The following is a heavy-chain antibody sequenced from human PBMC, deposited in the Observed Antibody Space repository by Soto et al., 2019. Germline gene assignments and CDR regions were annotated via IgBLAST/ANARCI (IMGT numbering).Heavy chain of an antibody. CDR2: LYWDDDK. Sequence: QITLKESGPTLVKPTQTLTLTCTFSGFSLNTNAVGVAWIRQPPGKALEWLALLYWDDDKRYSPSLKSRLTITTDTSKNQVVLSMTNMDPEDTATYYCAHRRVRDSSGENFGSWGQGTLVTVSS. J-gene: IGHJ4*02. D-gene: IGHD6-19*01. CDR1: GFSLNTNAVG. V-gene: IGHV2-5*02. CDR3: AHRRVRDSSGENFGS.